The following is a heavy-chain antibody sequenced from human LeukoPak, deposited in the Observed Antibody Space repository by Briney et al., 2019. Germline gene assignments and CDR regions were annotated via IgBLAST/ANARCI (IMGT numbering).Heavy chain of an antibody. CDR3: ARDRGSSNYYYYYYMDV. CDR1: GGTFSSYA. CDR2: IIPIFGTA. Sequence: SVKVSCKASGGTFSSYAISWVRQAPGQGLEWMGGIIPIFGTANYARKFQGRVTITADESTSTAYMELSSLRSEDTAVYYCARDRGSSNYYYYYYMDVWGKGTTVTVSS. V-gene: IGHV1-69*13. J-gene: IGHJ6*03. D-gene: IGHD6-6*01.